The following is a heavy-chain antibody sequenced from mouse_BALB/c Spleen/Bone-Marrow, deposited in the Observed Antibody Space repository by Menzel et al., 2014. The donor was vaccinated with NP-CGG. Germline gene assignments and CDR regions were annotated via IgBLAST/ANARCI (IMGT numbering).Heavy chain of an antibody. CDR3: VGYSYDY. CDR2: IRSTSNDFAT. D-gene: IGHD1-1*01. CDR1: GFTFNTNA. J-gene: IGHJ4*01. Sequence: EVKLVESGGGLVQPKGSLKLSCAASGFTFNTNAMNWVRQAPGKGLEWVARIRSTSNDFATYYADSVKDRFTISRDDSQSMLHLQMNNLKTEDTAMYYCVGYSYDYWGQGTSVTVSS. V-gene: IGHV10S3*01.